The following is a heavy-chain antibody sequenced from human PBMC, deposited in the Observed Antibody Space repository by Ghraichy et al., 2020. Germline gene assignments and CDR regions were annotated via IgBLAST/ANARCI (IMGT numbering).Heavy chain of an antibody. J-gene: IGHJ3*02. CDR3: PLLTYYYDSSGGTDAFDI. CDR1: GGSISSSSYY. Sequence: SETLSLTCTVSGGSISSSSYYWGWIRQPPGKGLEWIGSIYYSGSTYYNPSLKSRVTISVDTSKNQFSLKLGSVTAADTAVYYCPLLTYYYDSSGGTDAFDIWGQGTMVTVSS. D-gene: IGHD3-22*01. CDR2: IYYSGST. V-gene: IGHV4-39*01.